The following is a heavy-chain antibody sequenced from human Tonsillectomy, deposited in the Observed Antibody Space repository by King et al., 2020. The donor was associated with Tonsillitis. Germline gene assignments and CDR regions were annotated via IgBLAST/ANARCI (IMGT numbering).Heavy chain of an antibody. CDR3: TRDYGGGFDY. CDR2: IRSKGYGGTT. J-gene: IGHJ4*02. D-gene: IGHD4-23*01. V-gene: IGHV3-49*03. CDR1: GFIFGDYA. Sequence: VQLVESGGGLVQPGRSLRLSCTVSGFIFGDYAMSWFRQAPGKGLEWVGFIRSKGYGGTTEYAASVKGRFTISRDDSKSIAYLQMNSLKTEDTAVYYCTRDYGGGFDYWGQGTLVTVSS.